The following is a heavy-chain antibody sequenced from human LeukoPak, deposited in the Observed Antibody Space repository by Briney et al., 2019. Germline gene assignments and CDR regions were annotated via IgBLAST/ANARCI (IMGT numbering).Heavy chain of an antibody. CDR3: AKDDSHYGMDV. Sequence: GGSLRLSCAASGFTFSSYWMYWVRQAPGKGLEWVANIKQDGSERHYVDSVKGRFTISRDNSKNTLYLQMNSLRAEDTAVYYCAKDDSHYGMDVWGQGTTVTVSS. J-gene: IGHJ6*02. V-gene: IGHV3-7*03. CDR2: IKQDGSER. CDR1: GFTFSSYW. D-gene: IGHD2-21*02.